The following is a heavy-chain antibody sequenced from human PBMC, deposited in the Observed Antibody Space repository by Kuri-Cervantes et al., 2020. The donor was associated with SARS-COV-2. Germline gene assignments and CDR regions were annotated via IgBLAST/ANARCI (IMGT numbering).Heavy chain of an antibody. J-gene: IGHJ5*02. D-gene: IGHD1-26*01. CDR1: GFTFSSYG. CDR3: ATARFQWELLPLSS. V-gene: IGHV1-24*01. CDR2: FDPEDGET. Sequence: GESLKISCAASGFTFSSYGMHWVRQAPGKGLEWMGGFDPEDGETIYAQKFQGRVTMTEDTSTDTAYMELSSLRSEDTAVYYCATARFQWELLPLSSWGQGTLVTVSS.